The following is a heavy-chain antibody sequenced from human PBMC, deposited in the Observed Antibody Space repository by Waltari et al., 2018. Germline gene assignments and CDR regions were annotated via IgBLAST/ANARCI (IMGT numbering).Heavy chain of an antibody. V-gene: IGHV5-51*01. CDR3: TREVVVDDAHFIPDS. CDR2: LLPGNSNT. J-gene: IGHJ4*02. D-gene: IGHD2-8*02. Sequence: EVQLVQSGPEAKKPGESLKVSCKGSGFNFSNYWIGWVRQRSGGALEWMGILLPGNSNTKHSPSLQGHVTSPADKAINTAYLQWSTLKTADTGIYYCTREVVVDDAHFIPDSWGQGTLVTVS. CDR1: GFNFSNYW.